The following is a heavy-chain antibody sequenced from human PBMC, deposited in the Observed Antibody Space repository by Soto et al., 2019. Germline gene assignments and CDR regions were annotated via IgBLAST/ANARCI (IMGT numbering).Heavy chain of an antibody. J-gene: IGHJ6*02. Sequence: SETLSLTCTVSGGSISSYYWSWIRQPPGKGLEWIGYIYYSGSTNYNPSLKSRVTISVDTSKNQFSLKLSSVTAADTAVYYCARDRGDILTGYYDYYYFGMDVWGQGTTVT. CDR2: IYYSGST. CDR3: ARDRGDILTGYYDYYYFGMDV. V-gene: IGHV4-59*01. D-gene: IGHD3-9*01. CDR1: GGSISSYY.